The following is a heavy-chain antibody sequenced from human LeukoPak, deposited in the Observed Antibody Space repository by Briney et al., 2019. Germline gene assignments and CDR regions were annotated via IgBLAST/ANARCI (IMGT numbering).Heavy chain of an antibody. Sequence: GESLKISCKGSGYTFSSYWIGWVRQMPGKGLEWMGIIYPGDSDTRYSPSLQGQVTISVDTSIGTAYLQWSSLKASDTAIYYCARQNDFRLDYWGQGSLVTVSS. CDR3: ARQNDFRLDY. D-gene: IGHD3-3*01. J-gene: IGHJ4*02. CDR2: IYPGDSDT. V-gene: IGHV5-51*01. CDR1: GYTFSSYW.